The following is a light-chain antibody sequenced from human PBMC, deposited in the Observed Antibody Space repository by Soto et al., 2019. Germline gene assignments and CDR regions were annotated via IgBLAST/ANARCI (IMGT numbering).Light chain of an antibody. CDR3: QQYNNWPRPR. V-gene: IGKV3-15*01. CDR1: QSVSSN. CDR2: GAS. Sequence: EIVMTQSPATLSVSPGERATLSCRASQSVSSNLAWYQQKPGQAPRLLIYGASTRATGIPARFSGSGSGTEFTLTISSLQSEDFAVYYCQQYNNWPRPRFGQRTKLEIK. J-gene: IGKJ2*01.